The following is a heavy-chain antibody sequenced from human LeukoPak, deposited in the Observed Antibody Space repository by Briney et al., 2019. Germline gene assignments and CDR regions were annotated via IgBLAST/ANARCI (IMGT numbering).Heavy chain of an antibody. D-gene: IGHD3-22*01. V-gene: IGHV4-34*01. Sequence: SETLSLTCAVYGGSFSVYYWSWIRQPPGKGLEWIGEINHSGSTNYNPSLKGRVTISVDTSRNQFSLKLSSVTAADTAVYYCARGRRMRITMIVVVITEKYFDYWGQGTLVTVSS. J-gene: IGHJ4*02. CDR2: INHSGST. CDR3: ARGRRMRITMIVVVITEKYFDY. CDR1: GGSFSVYY.